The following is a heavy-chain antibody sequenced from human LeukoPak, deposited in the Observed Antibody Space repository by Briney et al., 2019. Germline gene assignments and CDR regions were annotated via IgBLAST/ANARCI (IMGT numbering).Heavy chain of an antibody. CDR1: GYSFTSNV. Sequence: ASVKVSCKASGYSFTSNVISWVRQAPGQGLEWMGWINTNTGNPTYAQGFTGRFVFSLDTSVSTAYLQISSLKAEDTAVYYCARSAPTNYFDYWGQGTLVTVSS. CDR2: INTNTGNP. CDR3: ARSAPTNYFDY. D-gene: IGHD1-1*01. J-gene: IGHJ4*02. V-gene: IGHV7-4-1*02.